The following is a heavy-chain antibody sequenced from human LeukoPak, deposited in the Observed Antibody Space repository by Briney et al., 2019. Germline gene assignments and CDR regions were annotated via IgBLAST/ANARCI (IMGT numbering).Heavy chain of an antibody. D-gene: IGHD2-2*01. CDR2: IYYSGST. J-gene: IGHJ5*02. CDR1: GGSISSYY. V-gene: IGHV4-59*08. Sequence: PSETLSLTCAVSGGSISSYYWSWIRQPPGKGLGWSGYIYYSGSTTYNPSLKSRVTISVDTSKNQFSLKLSSLTAADTAVYYCARLGTTQTIVVVPAANWFDPWGQGTLVTVSS. CDR3: ARLGTTQTIVVVPAANWFDP.